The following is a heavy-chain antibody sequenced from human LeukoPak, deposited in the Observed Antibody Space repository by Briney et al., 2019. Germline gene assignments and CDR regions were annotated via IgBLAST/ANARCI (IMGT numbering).Heavy chain of an antibody. V-gene: IGHV1-2*02. D-gene: IGHD2-2*01. Sequence: GASVKVSCKASGYTFTGYYIHWVRQAPGQGLEWMGWINPHSGGTNYAQKFQGGVTMTGDTSITTAYMELSSLRPDDTAVYYCARDVGEYCSSTNCYASHYWGQGTLVTVSS. J-gene: IGHJ4*02. CDR2: INPHSGGT. CDR1: GYTFTGYY. CDR3: ARDVGEYCSSTNCYASHY.